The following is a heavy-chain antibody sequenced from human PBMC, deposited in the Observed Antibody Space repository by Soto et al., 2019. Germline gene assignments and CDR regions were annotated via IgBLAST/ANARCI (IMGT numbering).Heavy chain of an antibody. Sequence: ASVKVSCKVSGYTLTELSMHWVRQAPGKGLEWMGGFDPEDGETIYAQKFQGRVTMTEDTSTDTDYMELSSLRSEDTAVYYCATFPPEGLCTSCYEKGDAFDIWGQGTMVTVSS. CDR1: GYTLTELS. CDR3: ATFPPEGLCTSCYEKGDAFDI. D-gene: IGHD2-2*01. J-gene: IGHJ3*02. V-gene: IGHV1-24*01. CDR2: FDPEDGET.